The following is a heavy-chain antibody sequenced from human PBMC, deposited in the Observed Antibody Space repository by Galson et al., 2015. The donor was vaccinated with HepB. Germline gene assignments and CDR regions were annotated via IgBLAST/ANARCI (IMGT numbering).Heavy chain of an antibody. J-gene: IGHJ4*02. Sequence: SLRLSCAGSGFTFSSYAIYWVRQAPGKGLEWVAIIWYDGSNKFHGDSVKGRFTISRDNPKKTAYLQMNSLRVDDTAVYYRARGSPELAMGDWGQGILVIVSS. D-gene: IGHD2-2*01. V-gene: IGHV3-33*07. CDR1: GFTFSSYA. CDR3: ARGSPELAMGD. CDR2: IWYDGSNK.